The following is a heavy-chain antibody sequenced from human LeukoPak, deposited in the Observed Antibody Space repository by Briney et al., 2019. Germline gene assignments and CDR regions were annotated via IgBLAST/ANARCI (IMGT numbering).Heavy chain of an antibody. J-gene: IGHJ6*03. CDR1: GYTFTSYY. CDR2: INPSGGST. CDR3: ARDLRFLEWNYYYYYMDV. D-gene: IGHD3-3*01. V-gene: IGHV1-46*01. Sequence: ASVKVSCKASGYTFTSYYMHWVRQAPGQGLEWMGIINPSGGSTSYAQKFQGRVTMTRDTSTSTVYMELSSLRSEDTAVYYCARDLRFLEWNYYYYYMDVWGKGTTVTVSS.